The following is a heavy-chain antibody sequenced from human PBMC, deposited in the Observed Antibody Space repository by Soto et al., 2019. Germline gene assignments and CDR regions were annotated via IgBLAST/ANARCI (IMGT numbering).Heavy chain of an antibody. Sequence: GASVKVSCEASGYAFTSYDSNWVRQATGQGLEWMGWMNPNSGNTGYAQKFQGRVTMTRNTSISTAYMELSSLRSEDTAVYYCARGVSILRFLEWLFDPWGQGTLVTVSS. D-gene: IGHD3-3*01. CDR3: ARGVSILRFLEWLFDP. CDR1: GYAFTSYD. CDR2: MNPNSGNT. J-gene: IGHJ5*02. V-gene: IGHV1-8*01.